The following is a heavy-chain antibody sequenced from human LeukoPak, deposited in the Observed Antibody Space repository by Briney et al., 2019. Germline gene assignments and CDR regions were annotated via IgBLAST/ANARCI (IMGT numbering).Heavy chain of an antibody. D-gene: IGHD3-10*01. CDR3: ARTTYYYGSGSPGSWFDP. CDR2: IDWDDDK. J-gene: IGHJ5*02. V-gene: IGHV2-70*01. CDR1: GVSLSTSGMC. Sequence: ESGPTLVNPTQTLTXTCTFSGVSLSTSGMCVSWIRQPPGKALEWLALIDWDDDKYYSTSLKTRLTISKDTSKNQVVLTMTNMDPVDTATYYCARTTYYYGSGSPGSWFDPWGQGTLVTVSS.